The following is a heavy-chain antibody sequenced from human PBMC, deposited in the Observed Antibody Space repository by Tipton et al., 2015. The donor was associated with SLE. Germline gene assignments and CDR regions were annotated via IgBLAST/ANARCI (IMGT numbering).Heavy chain of an antibody. J-gene: IGHJ3*01. CDR2: LYYRGST. V-gene: IGHV4-59*11. Sequence: TLSLTCSVSGDSIISHYWTWIRQPPEKGLEWIGSLYYRGSTNYNPSLKSRVTMSVDTSQNQFSLKLTSVTAADTAVYYCARGTFSAFDLWGQGTLVTVSS. CDR3: ARGTFSAFDL. CDR1: GDSIISHY. D-gene: IGHD2/OR15-2a*01.